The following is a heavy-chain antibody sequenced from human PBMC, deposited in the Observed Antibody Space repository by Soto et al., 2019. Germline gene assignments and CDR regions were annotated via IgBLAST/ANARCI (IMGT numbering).Heavy chain of an antibody. CDR2: ISFDGNNK. J-gene: IGHJ6*02. CDR3: AKSLSTHYYYYYGMDV. CDR1: GFTFSSYA. Sequence: PGGSLRLSCAASGFTFSSYAMHWVRQAPGKGLEWVTLISFDGNNKYYADSVKGRFTISRDNSENMLYLQMNSLRVEDSSLYYCAKSLSTHYYYYYGMDVWGQGTTVTVSS. D-gene: IGHD2-15*01. V-gene: IGHV3-30-3*01.